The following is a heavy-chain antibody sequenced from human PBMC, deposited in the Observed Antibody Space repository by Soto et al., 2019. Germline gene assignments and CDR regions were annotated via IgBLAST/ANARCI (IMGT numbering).Heavy chain of an antibody. D-gene: IGHD6-13*01. Sequence: VKVSCKTSGSTFTTHGFSWVRQAPGQGLEWMGWISPYTGNTNARSLQGRVSMTTDTSTSTAYMELGSLRSDDTAVYYCARATGTSWRHDVDYWG. CDR3: ARATGTSWRHDVDY. J-gene: IGHJ4*01. CDR1: GSTFTTHG. V-gene: IGHV1-18*01. CDR2: ISPYTGNT.